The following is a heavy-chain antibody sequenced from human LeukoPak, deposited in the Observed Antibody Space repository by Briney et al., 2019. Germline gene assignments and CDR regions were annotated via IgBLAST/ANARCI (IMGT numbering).Heavy chain of an antibody. CDR3: ARDRDRGYSYGYCDY. CDR2: IWYDGSNK. J-gene: IGHJ4*02. V-gene: IGHV3-33*01. CDR1: GFTFSSYG. Sequence: GGSLRLSCAASGFTFSSYGMHWVRQAPGKGLEWVAVIWYDGSNKYYADSVKGQFTISRDNSKNTLYLQMNSLRAEDTAVYYCARDRDRGYSYGYCDYWGQGTLVTVSS. D-gene: IGHD5-18*01.